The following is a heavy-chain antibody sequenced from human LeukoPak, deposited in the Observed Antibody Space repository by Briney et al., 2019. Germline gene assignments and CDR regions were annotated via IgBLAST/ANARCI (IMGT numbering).Heavy chain of an antibody. D-gene: IGHD1/OR15-1a*01. V-gene: IGHV4-34*01. CDR1: GGSFSGYY. CDR3: ARQQRSAHDFDY. J-gene: IGHJ4*02. CDR2: INHSGST. Sequence: PSETLSLTCAVYGGSFSGYYWSWIRQPPGKGLEWIGEINHSGSTNYNPSLKSRVTISVDTSKNQFSLKLSSVTAADTAVYYCARQQRSAHDFDYWGQGTLVTVSS.